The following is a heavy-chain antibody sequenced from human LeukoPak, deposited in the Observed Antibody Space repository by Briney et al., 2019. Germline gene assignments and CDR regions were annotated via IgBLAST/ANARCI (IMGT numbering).Heavy chain of an antibody. V-gene: IGHV3-33*01. CDR1: GFTFSSYG. Sequence: PGGSLRLSCAASGFTFSSYGMHWVRQAPGKGLEWVAVIWYDGSNKYYADSVKGRFTISRDNSKNTLYLQMNSLRAEDTAVYYCARAPGVPNYFDYWGQGTLVTVSS. D-gene: IGHD3-10*01. CDR2: IWYDGSNK. CDR3: ARAPGVPNYFDY. J-gene: IGHJ4*02.